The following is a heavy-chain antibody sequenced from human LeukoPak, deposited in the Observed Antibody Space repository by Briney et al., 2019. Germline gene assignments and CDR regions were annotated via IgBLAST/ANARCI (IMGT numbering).Heavy chain of an antibody. J-gene: IGHJ5*02. V-gene: IGHV3-30*04. Sequence: LTGGSLRLSCAASGFTFSSYAMHWVRQAPGKGLEWVAVISYDGSNKYYADSVKGRFTISRDNSKNTLYLQMNSLRAEDTAVFYCARDRVYGYVWGSYERLRNNWFDPWGQGTLVTVSS. CDR2: ISYDGSNK. CDR3: ARDRVYGYVWGSYERLRNNWFDP. D-gene: IGHD3-16*01. CDR1: GFTFSSYA.